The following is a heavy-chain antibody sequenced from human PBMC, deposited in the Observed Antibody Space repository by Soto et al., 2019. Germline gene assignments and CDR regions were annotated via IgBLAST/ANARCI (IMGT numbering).Heavy chain of an antibody. CDR3: ARSVGVTTLSYLDY. J-gene: IGHJ4*02. CDR2: IIPMFGTA. Sequence: ASVKVSCKAAGGTFSIYGISCVRQSPGQCLEWMGGIIPMFGTATHTQNFQGRLTITADESTSTAYMELSSLRSEDTAVYFCARSVGVTTLSYLDYWGQGTLVTVSS. D-gene: IGHD1-26*01. CDR1: GGTFSIYG. V-gene: IGHV1-69*13.